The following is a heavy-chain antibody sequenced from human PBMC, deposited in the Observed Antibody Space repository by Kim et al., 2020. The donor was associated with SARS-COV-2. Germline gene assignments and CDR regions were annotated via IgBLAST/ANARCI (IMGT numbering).Heavy chain of an antibody. V-gene: IGHV1-18*01. CDR3: AREGIAADGMDV. J-gene: IGHJ6*02. Sequence: NYAQKLQGRVTMTTDTSTSTAYMELRSLRSDDTAVYYCAREGIAADGMDVWGQGTTVTVSS. D-gene: IGHD6-25*01.